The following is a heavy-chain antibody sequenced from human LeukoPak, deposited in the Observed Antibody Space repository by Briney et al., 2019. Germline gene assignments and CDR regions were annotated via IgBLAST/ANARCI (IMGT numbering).Heavy chain of an antibody. CDR2: INPNSGDT. CDR3: ARRYSTGWYIFDY. Sequence: ASVKVSCKASGYTLTGYFMYWLRQGPGQGLEWMGWINPNSGDTDFAQKFQGRVTLTMDTSISTAHMELSGLRSDDAAVYFCARRYSTGWYIFDYWGQGTLVTVSS. V-gene: IGHV1-2*02. D-gene: IGHD6-19*01. CDR1: GYTLTGYF. J-gene: IGHJ4*02.